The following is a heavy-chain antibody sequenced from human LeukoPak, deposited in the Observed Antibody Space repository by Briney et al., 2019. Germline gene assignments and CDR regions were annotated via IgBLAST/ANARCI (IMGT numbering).Heavy chain of an antibody. Sequence: KPGGSLRLSCAASGFTFSNAWMSWVRQAPGKGLEWVGRIKSKYDAGTTDYAAPVKGRFTISRDNSKNTLYLQMNSLGAEDTAVYYCAKDASSGTYYDYWGQGTLVTVSS. V-gene: IGHV3-15*01. CDR3: AKDASSGTYYDY. CDR1: GFTFSNAW. CDR2: IKSKYDAGTT. J-gene: IGHJ4*02. D-gene: IGHD1-26*01.